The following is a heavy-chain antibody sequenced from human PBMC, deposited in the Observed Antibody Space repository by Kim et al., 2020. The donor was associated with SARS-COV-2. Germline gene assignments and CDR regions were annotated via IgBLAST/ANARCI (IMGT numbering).Heavy chain of an antibody. D-gene: IGHD6-13*01. J-gene: IGHJ4*02. CDR3: ARGRYWAAAGNDY. CDR2: INHSGST. V-gene: IGHV4-34*01. Sequence: SETLSLTCAVYGGSFSGYYWSWIRQPPGKGLEWIGEINHSGSTNYNPSLKSRVTISVDTSKNQFSLKLSSVTAADTAVYYCARGRYWAAAGNDYWGQGTLVTVSS. CDR1: GGSFSGYY.